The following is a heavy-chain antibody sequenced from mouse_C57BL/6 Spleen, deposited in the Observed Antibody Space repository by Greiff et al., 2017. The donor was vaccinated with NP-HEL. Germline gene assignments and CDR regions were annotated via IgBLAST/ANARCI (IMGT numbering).Heavy chain of an antibody. CDR2: ISNLAYSI. CDR3: ARHPITTNAMDY. Sequence: EVQLVESGGGLVQPGGSLKLSCAASGFTFSDYGMAWVRQAPRKGPEWVAFISNLAYSIYYADTVTGRFTISRENAKNTLYLEMSSLRSEDTAMYYCARHPITTNAMDYWGQGTSVTVSS. D-gene: IGHD1-1*01. CDR1: GFTFSDYG. J-gene: IGHJ4*01. V-gene: IGHV5-15*01.